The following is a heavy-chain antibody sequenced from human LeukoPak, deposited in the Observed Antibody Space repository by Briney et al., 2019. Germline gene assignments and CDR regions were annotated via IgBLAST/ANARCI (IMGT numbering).Heavy chain of an antibody. CDR2: ISYDGSNK. Sequence: GGSLRLSCAASGFTFSSYAMHWVRQAPGKGLEWVAVISYDGSNKYYADSVKGRFTISRDNSKNTLYLQMNSLRAEDTVVYYCARVRRYFDYWGQGTLVTVSS. CDR1: GFTFSSYA. V-gene: IGHV3-30-3*01. CDR3: ARVRRYFDY. J-gene: IGHJ4*02.